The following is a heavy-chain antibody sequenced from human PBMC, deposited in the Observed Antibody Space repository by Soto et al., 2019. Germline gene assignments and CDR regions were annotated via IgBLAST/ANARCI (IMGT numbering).Heavy chain of an antibody. J-gene: IGHJ4*02. Sequence: PGGSLRLSCAASGFTFSTYATSWVRQAPGRGLEWVSAISSGGTNTYYADSVKGRFTISRDNSKNTLYLQMNSLRAEDTAVYYCVFRVGRDYWGQGTLVTVS. CDR3: VFRVGRDY. V-gene: IGHV3-23*01. CDR1: GFTFSTYA. D-gene: IGHD1-26*01. CDR2: ISSGGTNT.